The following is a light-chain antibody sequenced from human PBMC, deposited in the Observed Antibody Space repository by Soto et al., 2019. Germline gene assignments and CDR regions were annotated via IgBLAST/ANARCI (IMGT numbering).Light chain of an antibody. Sequence: QSVLTQPASVSGSPGQSITISCTGTSSDVGGYKYVSWYQQHPDKAPKLMIYEVTNRPSGVSNRFSGSKSGNTASLTISGLQAEDEADYYCTSYTSSTKVIFGGGTKVTVL. J-gene: IGLJ2*01. V-gene: IGLV2-14*01. CDR1: SSDVGGYKY. CDR3: TSYTSSTKVI. CDR2: EVT.